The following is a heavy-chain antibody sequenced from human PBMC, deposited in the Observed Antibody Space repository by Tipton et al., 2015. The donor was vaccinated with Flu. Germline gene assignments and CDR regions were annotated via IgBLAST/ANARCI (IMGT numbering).Heavy chain of an antibody. V-gene: IGHV4-38-2*02. D-gene: IGHD1-26*01. CDR2: IIQSGNA. Sequence: LRLSCTVSGYFISSGYYWGWIRQSPGTGLQWIATIIQSGNAYYNPSLRSRVTISVDATKNLFSLNLSSVTATDTAVYYCARALNSGREYTFDIWGRGTVVTVSS. CDR1: GYFISSGYY. J-gene: IGHJ3*02. CDR3: ARALNSGREYTFDI.